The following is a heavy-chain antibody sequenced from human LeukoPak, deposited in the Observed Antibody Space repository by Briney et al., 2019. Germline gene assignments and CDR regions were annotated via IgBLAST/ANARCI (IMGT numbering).Heavy chain of an antibody. V-gene: IGHV4-59*01. CDR3: ARLYYDSSGHY. J-gene: IGHJ4*02. CDR2: IYYGGST. D-gene: IGHD3-22*01. Sequence: SETLSLTCTVSGGSISSYYWSWIRQPPGKGLEWIGYIYYGGSTNYNPSLKSRVTISVDTSKNQFSLKLSSVTAADTAVYYCARLYYDSSGHYWGQGTLVTVSS. CDR1: GGSISSYY.